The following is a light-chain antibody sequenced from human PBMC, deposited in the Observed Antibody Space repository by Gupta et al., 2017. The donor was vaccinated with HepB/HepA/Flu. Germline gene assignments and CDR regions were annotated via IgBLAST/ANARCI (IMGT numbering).Light chain of an antibody. J-gene: IGKJ5*01. V-gene: IGKV3-11*01. CDR1: QSVSSY. CDR2: DAS. CDR3: QQRSDWPIT. Sequence: EIVLTQSPATLSLSLGARATLSCRASQSVSSYLAWYQHKPGQAPRLLIYDASNRATGIPARFSGSGSGTDFTLTISSLEPEDFAVYFCQQRSDWPITFGQGTRLEIK.